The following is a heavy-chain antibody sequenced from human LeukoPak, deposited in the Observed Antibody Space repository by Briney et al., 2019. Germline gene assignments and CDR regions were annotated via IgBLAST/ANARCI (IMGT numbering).Heavy chain of an antibody. D-gene: IGHD6-13*01. Sequence: SETLSLTCAVYGGSFSGYYWSWIRQPPGKGLEWIGEINHSGSTNYNPSLKSRVTMSVDTSKNQFSLKLSSVTAADTAVYYCAREGYWDSSSWVDYWGQGTLVTVSS. CDR2: INHSGST. CDR1: GGSFSGYY. V-gene: IGHV4-34*01. CDR3: AREGYWDSSSWVDY. J-gene: IGHJ4*02.